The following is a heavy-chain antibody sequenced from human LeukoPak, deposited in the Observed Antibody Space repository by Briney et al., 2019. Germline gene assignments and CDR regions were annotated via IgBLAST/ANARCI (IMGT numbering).Heavy chain of an antibody. CDR2: ISGSGGST. CDR1: GFTFSSYG. CDR3: AKDSSYDSRKKADY. D-gene: IGHD3-22*01. V-gene: IGHV3-23*01. Sequence: GGSLRLSCAASGFTFSSYGMSWVRQAPGKGLEWVSAISGSGGSTYYADSVKGRFTISRDNSKNTLYLQMNSLRAEDTAVYYCAKDSSYDSRKKADYWGQGTLVTVSS. J-gene: IGHJ4*02.